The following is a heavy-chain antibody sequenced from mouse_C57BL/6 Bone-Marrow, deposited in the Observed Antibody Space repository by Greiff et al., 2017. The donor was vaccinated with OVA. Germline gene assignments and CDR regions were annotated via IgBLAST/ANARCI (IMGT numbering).Heavy chain of an antibody. J-gene: IGHJ2*01. V-gene: IGHV1-52*01. CDR3: SRWIHLSSYYFDY. CDR2: IDPSDSET. Sequence: QVQLQQPGAELVRPGYSVKLSCKASGYTFTSYWMHWVKQRPIQGLEWIGNIDPSDSETHYNQKFKDKATLTVDKSSSTAYMQLSSLTSEDSAVYYCSRWIHLSSYYFDYWCQGTTLTVSS. D-gene: IGHD3-2*02. CDR1: GYTFTSYW.